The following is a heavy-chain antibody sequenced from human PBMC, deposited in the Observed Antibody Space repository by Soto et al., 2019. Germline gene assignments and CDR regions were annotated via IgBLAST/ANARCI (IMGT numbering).Heavy chain of an antibody. D-gene: IGHD6-13*01. Sequence: ASVKVSCKASGYTFTSYGISWVRQAPGQGLEWMGWISAYNGNTNYAQKLQGRVTMTTDTSTSTAYMELRSLRSDDTAVYYCARVESYSSSWYNYYYYMDVWGKGATVTVSS. J-gene: IGHJ6*03. V-gene: IGHV1-18*01. CDR2: ISAYNGNT. CDR3: ARVESYSSSWYNYYYYMDV. CDR1: GYTFTSYG.